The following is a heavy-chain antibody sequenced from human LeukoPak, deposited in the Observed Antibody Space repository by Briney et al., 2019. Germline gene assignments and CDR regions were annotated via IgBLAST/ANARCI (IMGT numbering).Heavy chain of an antibody. J-gene: IGHJ4*02. Sequence: GGSLRLSCAASEFTFSSYSMNWVRQAPGKGLEWVSSISSTSSNIYYADSVKGRFTVSRDNAKSSLYLQMNSLRAEDTAVYYCARVGYYDFWSGSNYFDYWGQGTLVTVSS. CDR2: ISSTSSNI. D-gene: IGHD3-3*01. CDR3: ARVGYYDFWSGSNYFDY. CDR1: EFTFSSYS. V-gene: IGHV3-21*01.